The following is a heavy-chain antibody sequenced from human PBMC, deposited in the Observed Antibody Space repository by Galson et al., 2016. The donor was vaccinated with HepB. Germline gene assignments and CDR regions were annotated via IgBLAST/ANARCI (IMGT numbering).Heavy chain of an antibody. CDR2: IYHTGTT. CDR3: ASLGYCSGGDCYSVD. Sequence: SETLSLTCAVSGGSLSTRNWWSWIRQTPGKGLEWIGEIYHTGTTNYNPSLKSRITMSLDKSKNQFSLKLNSVTAADTAVYYCASLGYCSGGDCYSVDWGQGTMVTASS. J-gene: IGHJ4*02. CDR1: GGSLSTRNW. V-gene: IGHV4-4*02. D-gene: IGHD2-15*01.